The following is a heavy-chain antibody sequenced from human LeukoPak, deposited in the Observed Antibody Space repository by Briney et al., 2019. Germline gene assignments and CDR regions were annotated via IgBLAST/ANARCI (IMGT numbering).Heavy chain of an antibody. V-gene: IGHV4-4*07. CDR2: INNSGST. Sequence: SETLSLTCTVSGGSIGTFYWTWIRQPAGKGLEWIGRINNSGSTNYNPSLRTRVSMSVDRSKHQFSVTLSSVTAADTAVYFCAREGGDPRWLDPWGQGTLVTVSS. D-gene: IGHD6-25*01. J-gene: IGHJ5*02. CDR3: AREGGDPRWLDP. CDR1: GGSIGTFY.